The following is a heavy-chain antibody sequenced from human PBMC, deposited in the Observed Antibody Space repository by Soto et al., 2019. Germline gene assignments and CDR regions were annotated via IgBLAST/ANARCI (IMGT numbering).Heavy chain of an antibody. J-gene: IGHJ6*02. CDR1: GFTFSSYA. Sequence: EVPLLESGGGLVQPGGSLRLSCAASGFTFSSYAMSWVRQAPGKGLEWVSAISGSGGSTYYADSVKGRFTISRDNSKNTLYLQMNSLRAEDTAVYYCAKDSRPRYFDCLLTYYYYGMDVWGQGTTVTVSS. D-gene: IGHD3-9*01. CDR2: ISGSGGST. CDR3: AKDSRPRYFDCLLTYYYYGMDV. V-gene: IGHV3-23*01.